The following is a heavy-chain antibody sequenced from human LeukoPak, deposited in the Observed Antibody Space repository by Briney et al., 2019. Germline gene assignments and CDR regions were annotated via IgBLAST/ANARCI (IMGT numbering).Heavy chain of an antibody. Sequence: PGGSLRLSCAASGFTFSSYAMSWVRQVPGKGLQWISAISGSGGSTYYADSVKGRFTSSRDNSKNTLYLQMNSLRAEDTDVYYCAKDSDSVRGVIINWGQGTLVTVSS. CDR3: AKDSDSVRGVIIN. V-gene: IGHV3-23*01. J-gene: IGHJ4*02. D-gene: IGHD3-10*01. CDR2: ISGSGGST. CDR1: GFTFSSYA.